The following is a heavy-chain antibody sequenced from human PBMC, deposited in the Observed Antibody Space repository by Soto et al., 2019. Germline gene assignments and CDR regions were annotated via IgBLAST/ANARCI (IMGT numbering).Heavy chain of an antibody. CDR1: GDPICSYI. J-gene: IGHJ6*02. D-gene: IGHD1-26*01. V-gene: IGHV4-59*08. Sequence: PSETLSLTCTVSGDPICSYILARFRQPPGKGLEWIGYFRSGGGTSYNPSLKSRVAISADTSMKQFSLRLSSVTAADTAVYYCVRQGIIVLHGLVDVWGQGTTV. CDR3: VRQGIIVLHGLVDV. CDR2: FRSGGGT.